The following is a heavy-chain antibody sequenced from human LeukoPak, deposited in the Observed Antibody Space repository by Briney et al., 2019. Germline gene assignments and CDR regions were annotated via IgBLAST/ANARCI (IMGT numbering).Heavy chain of an antibody. Sequence: ASVKVSCKASGGTFSSYAISWVRLAPGQGLEWMGWISTYNGNADYGRKLQGRLTMTTDTSTSTAYMELRSLRSEDTAVYYCARDPTYYYDSSGYSIWGQGTMVTVSS. CDR2: ISTYNGNA. D-gene: IGHD3-22*01. V-gene: IGHV1-18*01. CDR1: GGTFSSYA. CDR3: ARDPTYYYDSSGYSI. J-gene: IGHJ3*02.